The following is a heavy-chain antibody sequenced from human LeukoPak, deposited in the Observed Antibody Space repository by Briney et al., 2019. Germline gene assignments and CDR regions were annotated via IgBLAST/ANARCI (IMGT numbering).Heavy chain of an antibody. Sequence: SETLSLTCTVSGGSISSSSYYWGWIRQPPGKGLEWIGSIYYSGSTYYNPSLKSRVTISVDTSKNQFSLKLSSVTAADTAVYYCARVNPTIVRGVSALYYFDYWGQGTLVTVSS. CDR3: ARVNPTIVRGVSALYYFDY. J-gene: IGHJ4*02. D-gene: IGHD3-10*01. CDR1: GGSISSSSYY. CDR2: IYYSGST. V-gene: IGHV4-39*07.